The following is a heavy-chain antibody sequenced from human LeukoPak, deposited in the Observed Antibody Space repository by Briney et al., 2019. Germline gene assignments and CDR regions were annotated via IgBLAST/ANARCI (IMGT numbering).Heavy chain of an antibody. CDR2: INHSGST. J-gene: IGHJ6*03. V-gene: IGHV4-39*07. CDR1: GGSLSSSSYY. Sequence: PSETLSLTCTVSGGSLSSSSYYWGWIRQPPGKGLEWIGEINHSGSTNYNPSLKSRVTISVDTSKNQFSLKLSSVTAADTAVYYCARVGSVFWNWGDLYKKYYYGSGSYPRHYYYYYMDVWGKGTTVTVSS. D-gene: IGHD3-10*01. CDR3: ARVGSVFWNWGDLYKKYYYGSGSYPRHYYYYYMDV.